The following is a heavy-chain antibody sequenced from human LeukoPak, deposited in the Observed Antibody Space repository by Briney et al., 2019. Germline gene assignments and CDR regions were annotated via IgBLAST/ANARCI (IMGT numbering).Heavy chain of an antibody. CDR2: INNSGRT. D-gene: IGHD3-22*01. V-gene: IGHV4-59*01. J-gene: IGHJ4*02. CDR1: GGSISSYY. Sequence: KPSETLSLTCTVPGGSISSYYWSWIRQSPGKGLEWIGYINNSGRTNYNPSLTSRVTISVDTSTNQTSLKLSSVTAAGTAVYYCARDRYYYDSSGYELGYYFDYWGQGTLVTVSS. CDR3: ARDRYYYDSSGYELGYYFDY.